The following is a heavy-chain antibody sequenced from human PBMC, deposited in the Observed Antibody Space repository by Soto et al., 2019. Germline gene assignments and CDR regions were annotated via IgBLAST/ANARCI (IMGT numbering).Heavy chain of an antibody. Sequence: QVQLVQSGAEVKKPGASVKVSCKASGYTFTSYGISWVRQAPGQGLEWMGWISAYNGNTNYAQKLQGRVTMTTDTTTSTAYMELRSLRSDDTAVYYCAGGGGQLLWFGDPRPNWFDPWGQGTLVTVSS. CDR1: GYTFTSYG. J-gene: IGHJ5*02. D-gene: IGHD3-10*01. CDR3: AGGGGQLLWFGDPRPNWFDP. CDR2: ISAYNGNT. V-gene: IGHV1-18*01.